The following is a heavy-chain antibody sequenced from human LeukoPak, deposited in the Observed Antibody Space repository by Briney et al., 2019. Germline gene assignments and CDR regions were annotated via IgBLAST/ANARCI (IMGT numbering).Heavy chain of an antibody. J-gene: IGHJ3*02. D-gene: IGHD2-2*01. V-gene: IGHV3-7*01. Sequence: GGSLRLSCAASEFTFTNFWMSWVRQAPGKGLEWVANTNRDGSEKYYVDSVKGRVTISRDNAMNFLYLQLNSLRVDDTAVYYCARDSASCRGCAFDIWGQGTVVSVSS. CDR1: EFTFTNFW. CDR2: TNRDGSEK. CDR3: ARDSASCRGCAFDI.